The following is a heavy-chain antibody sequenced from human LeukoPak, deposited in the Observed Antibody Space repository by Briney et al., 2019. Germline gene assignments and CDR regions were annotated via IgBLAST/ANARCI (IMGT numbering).Heavy chain of an antibody. CDR2: VSKDGNNI. Sequence: QPGGSLRLSCAASGFDFINFHIHWVRQAPGKGLEWLAFVSKDGNNIYYADSVKGRFTISRDNSKSTLYLQMNSLRADDTAIYYCARDSLWLVDYWGQGTLVTVSS. D-gene: IGHD6-19*01. J-gene: IGHJ4*02. CDR1: GFDFINFH. V-gene: IGHV3-30-3*01. CDR3: ARDSLWLVDY.